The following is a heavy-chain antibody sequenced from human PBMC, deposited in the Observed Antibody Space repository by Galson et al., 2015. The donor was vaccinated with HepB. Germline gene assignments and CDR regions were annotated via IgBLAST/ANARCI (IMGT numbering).Heavy chain of an antibody. J-gene: IGHJ4*02. CDR1: GFTFSSYW. D-gene: IGHD3-16*01. CDR3: ARDRGRLGD. Sequence: SLRLSCAASGFTFSSYWMHWVRQAPGKGLVWVSRINSDGTFSISADSVKGRFTISRDNAKSTLYLELNSLRAEDTAVYYCARDRGRLGDWGQGTLVTVSS. CDR2: INSDGTFS. V-gene: IGHV3-74*01.